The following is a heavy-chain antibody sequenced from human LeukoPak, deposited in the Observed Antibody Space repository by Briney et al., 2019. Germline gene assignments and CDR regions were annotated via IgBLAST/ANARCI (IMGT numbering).Heavy chain of an antibody. V-gene: IGHV3-30*02. CDR3: AKDPGASVSGFYMDV. J-gene: IGHJ6*03. CDR2: IWSDGNNR. D-gene: IGHD2-8*02. Sequence: GGSLRLSCAASGSTFRNYGMHWVRQAKGKGLEWVSFIWSDGNNRFYADSVKGRFTISRDNSKNMLYLQMDTLRAEDTALYYCAKDPGASVSGFYMDVWGKGTTVIVSS. CDR1: GSTFRNYG.